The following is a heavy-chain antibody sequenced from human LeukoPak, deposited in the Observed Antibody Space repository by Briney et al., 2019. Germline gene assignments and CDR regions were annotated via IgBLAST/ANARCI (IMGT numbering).Heavy chain of an antibody. V-gene: IGHV3-48*03. CDR3: AREEPNYYGSGSYYP. CDR1: GFTFSSYE. Sequence: GGSLRLSCAASGFTFSSYEMNWVRQAPGKGLEWVSYISSSGSTIYYADSVKGRFTISRDNAKNSLYLQMNSLRAEDTAVYYCAREEPNYYGSGSYYPWGQGTLVTVSS. D-gene: IGHD3-10*01. J-gene: IGHJ4*02. CDR2: ISSSGSTI.